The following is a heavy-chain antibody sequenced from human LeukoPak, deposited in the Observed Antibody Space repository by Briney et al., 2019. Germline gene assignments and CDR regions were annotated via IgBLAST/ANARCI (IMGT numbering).Heavy chain of an antibody. CDR3: ARERDITVTTNFDY. Sequence: GGSLRLSCAVSGFTLSNAWMKWVRQAPGKGLEWVANIKQDESEKYYVDSVKGRFTISRDNAKNSLYLQMNSLRAEDTAMYYCARERDITVTTNFDYWGQGTLVTVSS. V-gene: IGHV3-7*01. J-gene: IGHJ4*02. CDR2: IKQDESEK. D-gene: IGHD4-17*01. CDR1: GFTLSNAW.